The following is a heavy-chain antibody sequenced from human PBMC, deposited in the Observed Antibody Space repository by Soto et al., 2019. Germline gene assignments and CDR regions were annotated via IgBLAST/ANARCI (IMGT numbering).Heavy chain of an antibody. D-gene: IGHD2-2*01. J-gene: IGHJ4*02. CDR1: GGTFSSYA. V-gene: IGHV1-69*13. Sequence: GASVKVSCKASGGTFSSYAISWVRQAPGQGLEWMGGIIPIFGTANYAQKFQGRVTITADESTSTAYMELSSLRSEDTAVYYCASWSPPLFDYAYRFVMDYWGQGTLVTVSS. CDR2: IIPIFGTA. CDR3: ASWSPPLFDYAYRFVMDY.